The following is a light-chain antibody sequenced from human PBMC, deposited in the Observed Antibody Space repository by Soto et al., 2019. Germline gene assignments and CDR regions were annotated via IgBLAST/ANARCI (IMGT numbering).Light chain of an antibody. CDR3: QQYGNSPT. V-gene: IGKV3-20*01. J-gene: IGKJ1*01. CDR1: QSVPSDY. Sequence: EIVLTQSPGTLSLSPGERATLSCRASQSVPSDYLAWYQQKPGQAPRLLIYGASSRATAIPDRFSGSGSGTDFTLSISRLEPEDFAVYWCQQYGNSPTFGQGTKVDIK. CDR2: GAS.